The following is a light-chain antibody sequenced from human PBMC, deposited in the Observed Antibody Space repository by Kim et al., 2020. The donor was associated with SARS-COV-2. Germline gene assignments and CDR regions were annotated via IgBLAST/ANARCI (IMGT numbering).Light chain of an antibody. J-gene: IGLJ1*01. CDR3: QAWDISTYV. V-gene: IGLV3-1*01. CDR1: KLGDKY. CDR2: QDV. Sequence: SVSPGQTAIITCSGSKLGDKYVGWYQVKPGQSPVQVIYQDVKRPSGIPERFSGSTSGNTATLTISGTQAVDEADYYCQAWDISTYVFGSGTQLTVL.